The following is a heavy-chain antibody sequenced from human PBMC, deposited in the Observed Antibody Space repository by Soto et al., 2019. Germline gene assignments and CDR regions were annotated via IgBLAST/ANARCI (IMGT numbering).Heavy chain of an antibody. V-gene: IGHV3-74*01. D-gene: IGHD1-7*01. J-gene: IGHJ4*02. CDR2: IKTDGSST. CDR3: TRIGTRAYYFDY. CDR1: GFTFSNFA. Sequence: RLSCATSGFTFSNFAMAWVRQAPGKGLVWVSRIKTDGSSTGYADSVKGRFTISRDNAQNTLYLQMNSTRAEDTAMYYCTRIGTRAYYFDYWGLGTIGTVSS.